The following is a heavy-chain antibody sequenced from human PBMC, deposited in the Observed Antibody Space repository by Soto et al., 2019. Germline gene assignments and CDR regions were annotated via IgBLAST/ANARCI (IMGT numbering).Heavy chain of an antibody. Sequence: GGSLRLSCAASGFTFSSYSMNWVRQAPGKGLEWISYISSSSSTIYYADSVKGRFTISRDNAKNSLYLQMNSLRAEETAVYYCARDSGLLWFGELLGDSNWFDPWGQGTLVTVSS. CDR1: GFTFSSYS. CDR2: ISSSSSTI. J-gene: IGHJ5*02. V-gene: IGHV3-48*01. CDR3: ARDSGLLWFGELLGDSNWFDP. D-gene: IGHD3-10*01.